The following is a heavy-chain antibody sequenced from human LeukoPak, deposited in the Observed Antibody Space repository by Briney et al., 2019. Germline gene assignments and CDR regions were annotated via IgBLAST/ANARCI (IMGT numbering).Heavy chain of an antibody. J-gene: IGHJ4*02. D-gene: IGHD6-19*01. CDR2: INHSGST. CDR1: GGSISSGGYY. V-gene: IGHV4-34*01. CDR3: ATTIAVAGRALDY. Sequence: SETLSLTCTVSGGSISSGGYYWSWIRQPPGKGLEWIGEINHSGSTNYNPSLKSRVTISVDTSKNQFSLKLSSVTAADTAVYYCATTIAVAGRALDYWGQGTLVTVSS.